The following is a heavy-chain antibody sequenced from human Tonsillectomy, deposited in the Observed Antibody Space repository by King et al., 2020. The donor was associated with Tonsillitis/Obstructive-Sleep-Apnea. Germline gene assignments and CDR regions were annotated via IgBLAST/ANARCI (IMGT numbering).Heavy chain of an antibody. J-gene: IGHJ6*02. Sequence: VQLVESGGGVVQPGRSLRLSCAASGFTFSNYGMHWVRQAPGKGLEWVAVISYDGSNKYYADSVKGRFTISRDNSKNTLYLQMNSLRAEDTAVYYCAKDANWAKYYYYGMDVWGQGTTVTVSS. CDR2: ISYDGSNK. V-gene: IGHV3-30*18. CDR1: GFTFSNYG. CDR3: AKDANWAKYYYYGMDV. D-gene: IGHD3-16*01.